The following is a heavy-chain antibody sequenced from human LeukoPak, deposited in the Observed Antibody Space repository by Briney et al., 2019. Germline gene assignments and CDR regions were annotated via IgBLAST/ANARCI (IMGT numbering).Heavy chain of an antibody. CDR2: MNTVSSYI. D-gene: IGHD3-22*01. J-gene: IGHJ4*02. V-gene: IGHV3-21*06. CDR3: ARLRRNTDSSGFFYYYDY. Sequence: GGSLRLSCAASGFSFSSDSFNWVRQAPGTGLEWVSSMNTVSSYIYYADSLKGRFTISRDDAKNSVYLQMASLRAEDSAVYYCARLRRNTDSSGFFYYYDYWGQGTLVTVSS. CDR1: GFSFSSDS.